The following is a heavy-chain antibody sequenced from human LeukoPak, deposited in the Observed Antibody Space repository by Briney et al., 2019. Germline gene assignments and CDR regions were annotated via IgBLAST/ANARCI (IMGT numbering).Heavy chain of an antibody. CDR3: ARVSPGIAAAGYYFDY. CDR2: IYYSGST. CDR1: GGSISSDY. J-gene: IGHJ4*02. D-gene: IGHD6-13*01. V-gene: IGHV4-59*01. Sequence: PSETLSLTCTVSGGSISSDYWSWIRQPPGKGLEWIGYIYYSGSTNYNPSLKSRVTISVDTSKNQFSLKLSSVTAADTAVYYCARVSPGIAAAGYYFDYWGQGTLVTVSS.